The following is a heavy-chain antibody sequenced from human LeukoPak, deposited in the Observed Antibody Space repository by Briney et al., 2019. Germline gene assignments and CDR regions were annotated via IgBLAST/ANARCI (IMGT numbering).Heavy chain of an antibody. CDR1: GYTFTGYY. CDR3: ARANALYCSSTSCLFDY. Sequence: APVKVSCTASGYTFTGYYMHWVRQAPGQGLEWMAWINPNSGGTYYAQNFHDRITTTRDTSISTAYMELSRLRSDDTAIYYCARANALYCSSTSCLFDYWGQGTLVTVSS. CDR2: INPNSGGT. D-gene: IGHD2-2*01. V-gene: IGHV1-2*02. J-gene: IGHJ4*02.